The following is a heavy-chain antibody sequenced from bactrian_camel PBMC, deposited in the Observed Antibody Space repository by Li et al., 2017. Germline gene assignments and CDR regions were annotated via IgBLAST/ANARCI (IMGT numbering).Heavy chain of an antibody. Sequence: QVQLVESGGSSVQAGGSLKLTCRGSGNTFSTFCLGWFRRSAEKQRGVVAALGNDGKTYYVDSVKGRFTVSRNNAANTLYLQMNNLTPDDAAVYYCGAGYSVGGICYSYDPAISRIGARGPRSPSP. CDR2: LGNDGKT. D-gene: IGHD5*01. J-gene: IGHJ4*01. CDR3: GAGYSVGGICYSYDPAISR. V-gene: IGHV3S53*01. CDR1: GNTFSTFC.